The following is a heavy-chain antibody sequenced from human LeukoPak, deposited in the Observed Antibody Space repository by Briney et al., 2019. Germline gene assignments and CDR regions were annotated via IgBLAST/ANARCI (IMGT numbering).Heavy chain of an antibody. CDR2: ISSSSSYI. Sequence: TGGSLRLSCAASGFTSSSYSMNWVRQAPGKGLEWVSSISSSSSYIYYADSVKGRFTISRDNSKNTLYLQMNSLRAEDTAVYYCARRAGAYSHPYDYWGQGTLVTVSS. D-gene: IGHD4/OR15-4a*01. CDR3: ARRAGAYSHPYDY. J-gene: IGHJ4*02. CDR1: GFTSSSYS. V-gene: IGHV3-21*04.